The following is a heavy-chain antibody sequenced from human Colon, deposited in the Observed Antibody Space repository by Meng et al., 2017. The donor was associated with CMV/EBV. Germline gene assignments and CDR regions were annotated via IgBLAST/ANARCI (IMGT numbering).Heavy chain of an antibody. J-gene: IGHJ4*02. D-gene: IGHD6-19*01. CDR3: AVTIAVANFDY. CDR1: GYTFTNYF. Sequence: ASVKVSCKASGYTFTNYFMHWVRQAPGQGLEWMGVINPSGGSTTYAQNFQGRVTMTRDTSISTAYMELSRLRSDDTAVYYCAVTIAVANFDYWGQGTLVTVSS. CDR2: INPSGGST. V-gene: IGHV1-46*01.